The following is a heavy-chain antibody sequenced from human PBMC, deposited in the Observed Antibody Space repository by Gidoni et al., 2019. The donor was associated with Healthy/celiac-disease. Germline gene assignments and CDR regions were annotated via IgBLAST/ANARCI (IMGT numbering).Heavy chain of an antibody. D-gene: IGHD6-19*01. Sequence: QVQLVESGGGVVQPGRSLRLSCAASGLTFSSYAMHWVRQAPGKGLEWVAVISYDGSNKYYADSVKGRFTISRDNSKNTLYLQMNSLRAEDTAVYYCAREGAVAGTFDYWGQGTLVTVSS. CDR3: AREGAVAGTFDY. CDR1: GLTFSSYA. V-gene: IGHV3-30-3*01. CDR2: ISYDGSNK. J-gene: IGHJ4*02.